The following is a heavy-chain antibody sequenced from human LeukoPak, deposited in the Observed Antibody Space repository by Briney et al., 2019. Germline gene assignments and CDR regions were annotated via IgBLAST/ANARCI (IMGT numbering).Heavy chain of an antibody. J-gene: IGHJ5*02. CDR2: INPNSGGT. CDR1: GYTFTSYY. Sequence: LRASVKVSCKASGYTFTSYYMHWVRQAPGQGLEWMGWINPNSGGTNYAQKFQGRVTMTRDTSISTAYMELSRLRSDDTAVYYCAREGAESDYVWGSYRPNWFDPWGQGTLVTVSS. CDR3: AREGAESDYVWGSYRPNWFDP. V-gene: IGHV1-2*02. D-gene: IGHD3-16*02.